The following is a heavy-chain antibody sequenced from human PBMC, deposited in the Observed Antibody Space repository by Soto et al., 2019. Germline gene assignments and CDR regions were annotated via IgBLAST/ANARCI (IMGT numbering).Heavy chain of an antibody. Sequence: PGESLKISCKGSGYSFTSYWIGWVRQMPGKGLEWMGIIYPGDSDTRYSPSFQGQVTISADKSISTAYLQWSSLKASDTAMYYCARRLYCDSSGYSPHDAFDIWGQGTMVTVSS. J-gene: IGHJ3*02. V-gene: IGHV5-51*01. CDR2: IYPGDSDT. D-gene: IGHD3-22*01. CDR3: ARRLYCDSSGYSPHDAFDI. CDR1: GYSFTSYW.